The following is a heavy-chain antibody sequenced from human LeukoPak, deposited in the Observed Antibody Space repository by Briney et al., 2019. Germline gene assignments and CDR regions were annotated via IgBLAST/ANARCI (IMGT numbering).Heavy chain of an antibody. CDR2: ISWNSGSI. CDR1: GFTFDDYA. Sequence: GGSLRLSCAASGFTFDDYAMHWVRQAPGKGLEWVSGISWNSGSIGYADSVKGRFTIPRDNAKSSLYLQMNSLRAEDTAVYYCARVGFGGSYLNYWGQGTLVTVSS. V-gene: IGHV3-9*01. J-gene: IGHJ4*02. D-gene: IGHD1-26*01. CDR3: ARVGFGGSYLNY.